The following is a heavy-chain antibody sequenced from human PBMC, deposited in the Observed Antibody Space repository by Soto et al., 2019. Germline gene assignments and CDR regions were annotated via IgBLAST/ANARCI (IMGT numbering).Heavy chain of an antibody. CDR3: ARDSSIAARPGRDYYYYYGMDV. D-gene: IGHD6-6*01. Sequence: ASVKVSCKASGYTFTSYGISWVRQAPGQGLEWMGWISAYNGNTNYAQKLQGRVTMTTDTSTSTAYMELRSLRSDDTAVYYCARDSSIAARPGRDYYYYYGMDVWGQGTTVTVSS. CDR1: GYTFTSYG. V-gene: IGHV1-18*01. J-gene: IGHJ6*02. CDR2: ISAYNGNT.